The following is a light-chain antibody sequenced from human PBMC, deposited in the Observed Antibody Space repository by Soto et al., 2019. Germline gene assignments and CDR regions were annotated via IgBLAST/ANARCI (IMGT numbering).Light chain of an antibody. CDR2: DAS. CDR3: QQYNSYSSWT. CDR1: QSISSW. J-gene: IGKJ1*01. Sequence: DIQMTQSPSTLSASVGDRVTITCRASQSISSWLAWYQQKPGKAPKLLIYDASSLESGVPSRFSSSGSGTEFTLTISSLQPDDFATYYCQQYNSYSSWTFGQGTKVETK. V-gene: IGKV1-5*01.